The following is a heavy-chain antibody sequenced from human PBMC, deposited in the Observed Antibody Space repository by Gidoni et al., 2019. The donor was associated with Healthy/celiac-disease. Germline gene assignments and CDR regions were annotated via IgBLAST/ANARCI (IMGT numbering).Heavy chain of an antibody. CDR1: GYTFTVYY. J-gene: IGHJ2*01. CDR2: VDPEDGET. Sequence: EVQLVQSGAEVKKPGVTVKTSCKVSGYTFTVYYMHWVQQAPGKGLEWMGLVDPEDGETIYAEKFQGRVTITADTSTDTAYMELSSLRSEDTAVYYCETVDYCSSTSCYSGTIDLWGRGTLVTVSS. V-gene: IGHV1-69-2*01. D-gene: IGHD2-2*01. CDR3: ETVDYCSSTSCYSGTIDL.